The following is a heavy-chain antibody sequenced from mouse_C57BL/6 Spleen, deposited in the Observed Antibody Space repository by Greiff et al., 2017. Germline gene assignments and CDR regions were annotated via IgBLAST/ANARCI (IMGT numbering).Heavy chain of an antibody. D-gene: IGHD1-1*01. CDR2: ISSGSSTI. J-gene: IGHJ4*01. CDR1: GFTFSDYG. V-gene: IGHV5-17*01. Sequence: EVKLVESGGGLVKPGGSLKLSCAASGFTFSDYGMHWVRQAPEKGLEWVAYISSGSSTIYYADTVKGRFTISRDNAKNTLFLQMTSLRSEDTAMYYCARNYYYGSSLYAMDYWGQGTSVTVSS. CDR3: ARNYYYGSSLYAMDY.